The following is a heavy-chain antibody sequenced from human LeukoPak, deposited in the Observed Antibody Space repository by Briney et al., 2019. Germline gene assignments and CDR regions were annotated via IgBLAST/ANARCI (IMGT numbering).Heavy chain of an antibody. V-gene: IGHV3-7*01. CDR1: GFTFSSYW. Sequence: GGSLRLSCAASGFTFSSYWMSWVRQAPGKGLEWVANIKQDGSEKYYVDSVKGRFTISRDNAKNSLYLQMNSLRAEDTAVYYCAKDSASGNYLPATMDYWGQGTLVTVSS. CDR3: AKDSASGNYLPATMDY. CDR2: IKQDGSEK. D-gene: IGHD1-26*01. J-gene: IGHJ4*02.